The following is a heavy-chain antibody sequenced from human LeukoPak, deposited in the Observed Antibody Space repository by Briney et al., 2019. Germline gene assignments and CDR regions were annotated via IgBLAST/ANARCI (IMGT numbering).Heavy chain of an antibody. CDR1: GFTFSSYA. CDR3: ARVSPLDFWSGYFAMDV. J-gene: IGHJ6*02. D-gene: IGHD3-3*01. CDR2: ISYDGSNK. Sequence: GGSLRLSCAASGFTFSSYAMHWVRQAPGKGLEWVAVISYDGSNKYYADSVKGRFTISRDNSKNTLYLQMNSLRAEDTAVYYCARVSPLDFWSGYFAMDVWGQGTTVTVSS. V-gene: IGHV3-30*04.